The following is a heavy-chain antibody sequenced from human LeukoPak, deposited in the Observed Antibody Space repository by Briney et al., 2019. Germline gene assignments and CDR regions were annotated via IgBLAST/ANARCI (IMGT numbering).Heavy chain of an antibody. V-gene: IGHV1-69*05. J-gene: IGHJ4*02. D-gene: IGHD3-10*01. CDR2: IIPIFGTA. Sequence: GASVKVSCKASGGTFSSYAISWVRQAPGQGLEWVGGIIPIFGTANYAQKFQGRVTITTDESTSTAYMELSSLRSEDTAVYYCARMQVRGVITYYFGYWGQGTLVTVSS. CDR3: ARMQVRGVITYYFGY. CDR1: GGTFSSYA.